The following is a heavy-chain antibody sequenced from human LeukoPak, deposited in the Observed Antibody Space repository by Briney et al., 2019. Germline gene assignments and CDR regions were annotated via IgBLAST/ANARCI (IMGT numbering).Heavy chain of an antibody. Sequence: GASLKISRKGSGSNFTIYWIGWVRPMPGKGLEWMGIIYPGDSDTRYSPSFQGQVTISADKSISTAYLQWSSLKASDTAMYYCARPGGYSGSFHYFDYWGQGTLVTVSS. D-gene: IGHD1-26*01. V-gene: IGHV5-51*01. CDR1: GSNFTIYW. CDR3: ARPGGYSGSFHYFDY. CDR2: IYPGDSDT. J-gene: IGHJ4*02.